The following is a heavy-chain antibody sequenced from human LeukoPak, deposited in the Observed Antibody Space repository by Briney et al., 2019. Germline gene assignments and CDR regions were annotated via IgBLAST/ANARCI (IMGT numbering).Heavy chain of an antibody. D-gene: IGHD4-17*01. J-gene: IGHJ1*01. CDR1: GFTFSSYA. CDR2: ISGSGGST. Sequence: PGGSLRLSCAASGFTFSSYAMSWVRQAPGKGLEGVSAISGSGGSTYYADSVKGRFTISRDNSKNTLYLQMNSLRAEDTAVYYCAKDPQTTVTRKLEYFQHWGQGTLVTVSS. V-gene: IGHV3-23*01. CDR3: AKDPQTTVTRKLEYFQH.